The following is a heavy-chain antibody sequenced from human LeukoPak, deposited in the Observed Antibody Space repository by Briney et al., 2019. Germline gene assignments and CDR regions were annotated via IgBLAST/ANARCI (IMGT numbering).Heavy chain of an antibody. Sequence: SETLSLTCTVSGGSISSYYWGWIRQPPGKGLEWIGYIYYSGSTNYNPSLKSRVTISVDTSKNQFSLKLSSVTAADTAVYYCARAPHRYYYIDYWGQGTLVTVSS. J-gene: IGHJ4*02. V-gene: IGHV4-59*01. CDR3: ARAPHRYYYIDY. CDR1: GGSISSYY. D-gene: IGHD3-10*01. CDR2: IYYSGST.